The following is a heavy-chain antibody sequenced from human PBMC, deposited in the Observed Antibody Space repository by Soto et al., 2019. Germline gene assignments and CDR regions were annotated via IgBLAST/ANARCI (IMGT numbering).Heavy chain of an antibody. CDR1: GFTFSSYV. V-gene: IGHV3-30-3*01. CDR3: ARAGCDGGRCYTLVGLRYGMDV. D-gene: IGHD2-15*01. Sequence: QVQLVESGGGMVQPGRSLRLSCAASGFTFSSYVMHWVRQAPGKGLEWVAVLSYDGNNKYYADSVKGRFTISRDNSKNTLYLQMNSLRAEDTAVYYCARAGCDGGRCYTLVGLRYGMDVWGQGTTVTVSS. CDR2: LSYDGNNK. J-gene: IGHJ6*02.